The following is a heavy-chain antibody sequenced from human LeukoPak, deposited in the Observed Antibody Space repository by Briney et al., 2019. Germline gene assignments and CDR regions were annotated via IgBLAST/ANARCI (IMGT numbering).Heavy chain of an antibody. CDR3: AKGPVRGSYRYGYFHY. CDR1: GFTFDDYA. Sequence: GGSLRLSCAASGFTFDDYAMHWVRQAPGRGLEWVSLISWDGGSTYYADSVKGRFTISRDYSKNSLYLQMNSLRAEDTALYYCAKGPVRGSYRYGYFHYWGQGTLVTVSS. V-gene: IGHV3-43D*03. J-gene: IGHJ4*02. D-gene: IGHD3-16*02. CDR2: ISWDGGST.